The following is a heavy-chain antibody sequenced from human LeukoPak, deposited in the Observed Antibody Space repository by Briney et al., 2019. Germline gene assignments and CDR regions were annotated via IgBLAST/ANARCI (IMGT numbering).Heavy chain of an antibody. CDR2: IQSDGNNK. D-gene: IGHD3-10*01. Sequence: GGSLRLSCAASGFIFSNYGMHWVRQAPGKGLEWVTFIQSDGNNKYYADSVKGRFTVSRDNSKNTLYLQMNSLRGEDTAMYYCAKDDSQMVRGGYNWFDPWGQGTLVTVSS. CDR3: AKDDSQMVRGGYNWFDP. J-gene: IGHJ5*02. CDR1: GFIFSNYG. V-gene: IGHV3-30*02.